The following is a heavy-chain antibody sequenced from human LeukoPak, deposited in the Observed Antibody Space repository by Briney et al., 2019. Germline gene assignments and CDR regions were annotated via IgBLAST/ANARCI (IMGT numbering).Heavy chain of an antibody. CDR1: GFTFSSYW. CDR3: ARRLGLGFGEYSNTWFDP. Sequence: GGSLRLSCAASGFTFSSYWMSWVRQAPGEGLEWVANIKPDGSEKYYVDSVKGRFTISRDNAKNSLYLQMNSLRAEDTAVYYCARRLGLGFGEYSNTWFDPWGQGTLVTVPP. CDR2: IKPDGSEK. V-gene: IGHV3-7*01. J-gene: IGHJ5*02. D-gene: IGHD3-10*01.